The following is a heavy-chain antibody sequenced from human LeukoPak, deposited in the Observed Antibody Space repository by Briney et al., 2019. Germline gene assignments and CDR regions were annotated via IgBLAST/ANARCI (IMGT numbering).Heavy chain of an antibody. V-gene: IGHV3-7*04. CDR3: ARVVGTDEGADY. D-gene: IGHD1-7*01. J-gene: IGHJ4*02. Sequence: PRGSLRLSCAASGFTFRHYWMNWVRQASGKGLEWVANIKPDGSEKRYADSVKGRFTISRDNAENSLYLQMNSLRAEDTAVYYCARVVGTDEGADYWGQGTLVTASS. CDR2: IKPDGSEK. CDR1: GFTFRHYW.